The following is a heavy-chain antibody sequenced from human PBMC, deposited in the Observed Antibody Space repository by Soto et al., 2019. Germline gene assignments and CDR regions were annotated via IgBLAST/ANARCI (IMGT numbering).Heavy chain of an antibody. V-gene: IGHV4-59*08. J-gene: IGHJ5*02. CDR3: ARHAPMYSSSWYIFDP. D-gene: IGHD6-13*01. CDR1: GGSISSYY. CDR2: IYYSGST. Sequence: SETLSLTCTVSGGSISSYYWSWIRQPPGKGLEWIGYIYYSGSTNYNPSLKSRVTISVDTSKNQFSLKLSSVTAADTAVYYCARHAPMYSSSWYIFDPWGQGTLVTVSS.